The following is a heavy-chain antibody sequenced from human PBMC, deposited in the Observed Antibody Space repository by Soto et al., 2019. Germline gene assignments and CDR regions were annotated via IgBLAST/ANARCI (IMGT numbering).Heavy chain of an antibody. J-gene: IGHJ6*02. CDR3: ARDSDFGGYYGMDV. Sequence: PSETLSLTCSVSGGSISSFYCSWIRQPPGKGLEWIGYIYYGGSTKYNPSLNSRVAISVDTSKNQFSLKLSSVTAADTAVYYCARDSDFGGYYGMDVWGQGTTVTVSS. V-gene: IGHV4-59*01. D-gene: IGHD4-17*01. CDR1: GGSISSFY. CDR2: IYYGGST.